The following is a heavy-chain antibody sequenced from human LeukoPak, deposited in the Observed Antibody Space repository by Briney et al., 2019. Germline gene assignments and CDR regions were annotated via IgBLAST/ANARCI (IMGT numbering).Heavy chain of an antibody. V-gene: IGHV1-69*05. Sequence: GASMKVSCKASGYTFTGYYMHWVRQAPGQGLEWMGGIIPIFGTANYAQKFQGRVTITTDESTSTAYMELSSLRSEDTAVYYCARVYYDSSEDYWGQGTLVTVSS. D-gene: IGHD3-22*01. J-gene: IGHJ4*02. CDR2: IIPIFGTA. CDR3: ARVYYDSSEDY. CDR1: GYTFTGYY.